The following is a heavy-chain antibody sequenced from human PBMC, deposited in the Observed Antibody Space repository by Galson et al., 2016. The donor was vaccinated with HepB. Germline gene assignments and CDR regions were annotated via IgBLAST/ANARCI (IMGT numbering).Heavy chain of an antibody. CDR1: GFTFKSYA. D-gene: IGHD3-9*01. CDR3: ARDRDDILTGYHPLFDN. Sequence: SLRLSCAASGFTFKSYAMNWVRQAPGKGLEWVSAISATGGSAYYADSVKGRFTISRDNSKNTLYLQMNSLRVEDTAVYYCARDRDDILTGYHPLFDNWGQGTLVTVSS. J-gene: IGHJ4*02. CDR2: ISATGGSA. V-gene: IGHV3-23*01.